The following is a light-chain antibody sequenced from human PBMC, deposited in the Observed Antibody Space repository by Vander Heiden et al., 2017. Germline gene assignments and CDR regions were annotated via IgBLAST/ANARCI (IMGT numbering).Light chain of an antibody. CDR3: AAWDDSLSALV. CDR1: SSNIGSNY. CDR2: RNN. V-gene: IGLV1-47*01. J-gene: IGLJ2*01. Sequence: QSVLTQPPSASGTPGQRVTISCSGSSSNIGSNYVYWYQQLPGTAPKLLSYRNNQRPSGVPYRFSGSKSGTSASLAISGLRSEDEADYYCAAWDDSLSALVFGGGTKLTVL.